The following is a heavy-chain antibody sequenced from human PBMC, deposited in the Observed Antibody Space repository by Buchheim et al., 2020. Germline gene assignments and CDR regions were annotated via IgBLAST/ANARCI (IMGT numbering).Heavy chain of an antibody. Sequence: QVQLLQSGAEVKKPGASVKVSCKASGYTFNTYDINWVRQATGQGLEWMGWMNPGRGSTGYAQKFQGRVTMTRDTSINTAYMELSSLTSEDTAIYYCARVLGGFSFGSRNFGYWGQGT. CDR1: GYTFNTYD. CDR2: MNPGRGST. J-gene: IGHJ4*02. CDR3: ARVLGGFSFGSRNFGY. D-gene: IGHD3-16*01. V-gene: IGHV1-8*01.